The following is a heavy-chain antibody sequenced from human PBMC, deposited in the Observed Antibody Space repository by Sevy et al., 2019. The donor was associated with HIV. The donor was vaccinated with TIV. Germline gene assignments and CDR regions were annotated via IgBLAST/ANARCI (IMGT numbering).Heavy chain of an antibody. CDR3: ARTDDCSGGSCQTRFKNNYYYYGMDV. V-gene: IGHV1-69*13. CDR2: FTPIFGTP. J-gene: IGHJ6*02. CDR1: GGTFSSYA. D-gene: IGHD2-15*01. Sequence: ASVKVSCKASGGTFSSYAISWVRQAPGQGLEWMGGFTPIFGTPNSAKKFKGRVTITADESTSTAYMELSSLRSEETAVYYCARTDDCSGGSCQTRFKNNYYYYGMDVWGQGTTVTISS.